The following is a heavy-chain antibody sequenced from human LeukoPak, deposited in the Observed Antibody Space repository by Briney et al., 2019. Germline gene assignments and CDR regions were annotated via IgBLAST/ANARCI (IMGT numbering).Heavy chain of an antibody. CDR2: IVVGSGNT. D-gene: IGHD2-2*01. CDR3: ATYCSSTSCYSLYGMDV. CDR1: GFTFTSSA. J-gene: IGHJ6*02. Sequence: SVKVSCKASGFTFTSSAVQWVRQARGQRLEWIGWIVVGSGNTNYAQKFQERVTITRDMSTSTAYMELSSLRSEDTAVYYCATYCSSTSCYSLYGMDVWGQGTTVTVSS. V-gene: IGHV1-58*01.